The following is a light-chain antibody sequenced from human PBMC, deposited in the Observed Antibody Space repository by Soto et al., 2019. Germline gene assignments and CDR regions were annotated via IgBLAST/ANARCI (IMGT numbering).Light chain of an antibody. Sequence: EIVLTQSPATLSLSPGERATLSCRASQSISSHLAWYQQKPGQAPRLLIYGASNMATGIPARFSGRGSGTDFTLTISSLEPEDVAVYYCQQRINWPLTFGGGTKVEIK. CDR1: QSISSH. CDR2: GAS. V-gene: IGKV3-11*01. J-gene: IGKJ4*01. CDR3: QQRINWPLT.